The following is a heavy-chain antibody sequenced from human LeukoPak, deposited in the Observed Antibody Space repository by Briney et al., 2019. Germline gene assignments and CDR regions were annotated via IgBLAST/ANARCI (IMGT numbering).Heavy chain of an antibody. CDR2: ISSSGGT. CDR1: GGSISSHY. D-gene: IGHD3-16*01. CDR3: ARLLDWGPFDF. Sequence: PSETLPLTCTVSGGSISSHYRSWVRQTPEKGLELIGYISSSGGTKYNASLKSRVSISMDTSMNQFSLKLTSVTAADTAVFYCARLLDWGPFDFWGQGTLVTVSS. V-gene: IGHV4-4*09. J-gene: IGHJ4*02.